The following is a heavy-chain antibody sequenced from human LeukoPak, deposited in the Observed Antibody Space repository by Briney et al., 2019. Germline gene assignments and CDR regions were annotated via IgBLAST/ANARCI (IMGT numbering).Heavy chain of an antibody. CDR2: IYPGASDA. CDR3: ATYAGTSSKYFQH. D-gene: IGHD3-10*01. V-gene: IGHV5-51*01. Sequence: NHGESLKISCKGSGYRFTNNWIGWVRQMPGKGLEWMGIIYPGASDARYSPSFQGQVTISADKSISTAYVQWSSLKASDTAMFYCATYAGTSSKYFQHWGQGTLVTVSS. CDR1: GYRFTNNW. J-gene: IGHJ1*01.